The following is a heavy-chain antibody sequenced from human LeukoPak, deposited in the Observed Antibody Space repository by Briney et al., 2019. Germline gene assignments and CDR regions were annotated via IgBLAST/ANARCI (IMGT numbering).Heavy chain of an antibody. J-gene: IGHJ3*02. CDR3: ARDTMYDSSGPLTTIDAFDI. Sequence: EASVKVSCKASGYTFTSYGISWVRQAAGQGLEWMGWISAYNGNTNYAQKLQGRVTMTTDTSTSTACMELRSLRSDDTAVYYCARDTMYDSSGPLTTIDAFDIWGQGTMVTVSS. CDR2: ISAYNGNT. D-gene: IGHD3-22*01. V-gene: IGHV1-18*01. CDR1: GYTFTSYG.